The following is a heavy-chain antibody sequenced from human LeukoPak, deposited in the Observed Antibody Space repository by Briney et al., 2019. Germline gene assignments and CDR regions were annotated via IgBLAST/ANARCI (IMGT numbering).Heavy chain of an antibody. Sequence: GGSLRLSCAASGFNFSSYAMHWVRQAPGEGLEWVAVISYDGSNKYYADSVKGRFTISRDNSKNTLYLQMNSLRAEDTAVYYCARAKKQWLAYYFDYWGQGTLVTVSS. CDR2: ISYDGSNK. D-gene: IGHD6-19*01. V-gene: IGHV3-30-3*01. CDR1: GFNFSSYA. CDR3: ARAKKQWLAYYFDY. J-gene: IGHJ4*02.